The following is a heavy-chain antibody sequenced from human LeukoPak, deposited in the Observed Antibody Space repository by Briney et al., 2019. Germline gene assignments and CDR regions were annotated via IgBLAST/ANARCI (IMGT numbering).Heavy chain of an antibody. J-gene: IGHJ4*02. CDR2: INHSGST. D-gene: IGHD3-3*01. V-gene: IGHV4-34*01. CDR1: GGSFIGYY. CDR3: AGGRITIFGVAPSNHFDY. Sequence: SESLSLTCTVSGGSFIGYYWHWIRQPPGKGLEWIGGINHSGSTNYNPSLKSRVTILVDTSKNKLSLKMSSVTAADTAVYYCAGGRITIFGVAPSNHFDYWGQGTLVTVSS.